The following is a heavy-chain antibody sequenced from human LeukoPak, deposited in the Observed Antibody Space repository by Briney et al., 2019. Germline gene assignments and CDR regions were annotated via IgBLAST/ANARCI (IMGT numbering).Heavy chain of an antibody. V-gene: IGHV1-2*02. J-gene: IGHJ3*02. CDR3: ASGVGATRVMPPARHHAFDI. D-gene: IGHD1-26*01. Sequence: GASVKVSCKASGYTFTGYYMHWVRQAPGQGLEWKGWINPNSGGTNYAQKFQGRVTMTRNTSISTAYMELSSLRSDDTAVYYCASGVGATRVMPPARHHAFDIWGQGTMVTVSS. CDR2: INPNSGGT. CDR1: GYTFTGYY.